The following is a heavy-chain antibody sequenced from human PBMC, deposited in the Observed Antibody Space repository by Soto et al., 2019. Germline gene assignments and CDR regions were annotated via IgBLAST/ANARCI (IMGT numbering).Heavy chain of an antibody. CDR2: IKQDGNER. J-gene: IGHJ4*02. CDR3: ARSGPGLVAVVAAVFES. V-gene: IGHV3-7*01. CDR1: GFAFSSFW. D-gene: IGHD2-15*01. Sequence: PGGSLRLSCAASGFAFSSFWMNWVRQAPGKGLEWVANIKQDGNERYYVDSVKGRFTVSRDNAKNSLYLQMNSLRAEDTAVYYCARSGPGLVAVVAAVFESWGPGTLVTVSS.